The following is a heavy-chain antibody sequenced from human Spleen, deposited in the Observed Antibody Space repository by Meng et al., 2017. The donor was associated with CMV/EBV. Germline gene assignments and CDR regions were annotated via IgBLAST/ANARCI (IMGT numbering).Heavy chain of an antibody. V-gene: IGHV1-2*02. D-gene: IGHD6-13*01. J-gene: IGHJ4*02. CDR1: GYTFTGYY. CDR2: INANSGDT. CDR3: ARLHIAAAALVDY. Sequence: ASVKVSCKASGYTFTGYYMHCVRQAPGQGLEWMAWINANSGDTNYARKFQGRVTMTRDTSISTAYMELRSLRSDDTAVYYCARLHIAAAALVDYWGQGTLVTVSS.